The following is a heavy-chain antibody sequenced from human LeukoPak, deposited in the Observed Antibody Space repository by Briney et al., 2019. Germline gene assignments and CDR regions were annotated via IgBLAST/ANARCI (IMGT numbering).Heavy chain of an antibody. V-gene: IGHV3-11*04. CDR3: ASFELWFGEFPDY. CDR2: ISSSGSTI. Sequence: GGSLRLSCAASGFTFSDYYMSWIRQAPGKGLEWVSYISSSGSTIYYADSVKGRFTISRDNAKNSLYLQMNSLRAEDTAVYYCASFELWFGEFPDYWGQGTLVTVSS. D-gene: IGHD3-10*01. CDR1: GFTFSDYY. J-gene: IGHJ4*02.